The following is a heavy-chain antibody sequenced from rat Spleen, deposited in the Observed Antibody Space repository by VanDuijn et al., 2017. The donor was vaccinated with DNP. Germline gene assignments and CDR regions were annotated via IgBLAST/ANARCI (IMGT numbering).Heavy chain of an antibody. CDR3: ARHRLLQPFDY. CDR2: ISNTGDHT. Sequence: EVQLVESGGGLVQPGRSLKLSCVASGFIFSNYWMTWIRQAPGKGLEWVASISNTGDHTYSSDSVKGRFSLSRDNAKSTLNLQLNSLRSEDTATYYCARHRLLQPFDYWGQGVMVTVSS. J-gene: IGHJ2*01. D-gene: IGHD1-1*01. V-gene: IGHV5-31*01. CDR1: GFIFSNYW.